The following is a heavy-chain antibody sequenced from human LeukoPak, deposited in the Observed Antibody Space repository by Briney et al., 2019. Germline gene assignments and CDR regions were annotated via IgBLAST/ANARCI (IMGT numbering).Heavy chain of an antibody. CDR1: GFTFSSYG. Sequence: PGGFLRLSCAASGFTFSSYGMSWVRQAPGKGLEWVSAISGSGGSTYYADSVKGRFTVSRDNSKNTLYLQMKSLRAEDTAVYYCAKGGGYEAQYYYYYLDVWGKGTTVTISS. CDR2: ISGSGGST. J-gene: IGHJ6*03. CDR3: AKGGGYEAQYYYYYLDV. V-gene: IGHV3-23*01. D-gene: IGHD5-12*01.